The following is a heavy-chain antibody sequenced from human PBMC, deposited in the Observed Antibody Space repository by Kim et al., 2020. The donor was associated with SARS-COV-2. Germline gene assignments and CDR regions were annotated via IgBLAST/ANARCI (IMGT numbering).Heavy chain of an antibody. CDR1: GFTFSTYD. CDR3: ATVHSPQRYKSLHV. CDR2: TSGISSHT. D-gene: IGHD2-2*02. V-gene: IGHV3-21*01. J-gene: IGHJ6*03. Sequence: GGSLRLSCAASGFTFSTYDMNWVRQAPGKGLEWVSTTSGISSHTYYADSVKGRFTISRDNAQTSLYLQLNNLRAEDTAVYYRATVHSPQRYKSLHVWCKG.